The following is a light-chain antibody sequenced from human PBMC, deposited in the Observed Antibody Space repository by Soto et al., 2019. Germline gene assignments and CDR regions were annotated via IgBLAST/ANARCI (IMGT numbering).Light chain of an antibody. CDR3: QQYGSSPLT. CDR1: QSVSSY. V-gene: IGKV3-20*01. Sequence: EIVLTQSPGTLSLSVGERVTLSCRASQSVSSYLAWYQQTPGQAPRLLIYDTSNRATGTPDRFSGSGSGTDFALAVRRLEPVDFTVYYCQQYGSSPLTFGGVTTVEIK. CDR2: DTS. J-gene: IGKJ4*01.